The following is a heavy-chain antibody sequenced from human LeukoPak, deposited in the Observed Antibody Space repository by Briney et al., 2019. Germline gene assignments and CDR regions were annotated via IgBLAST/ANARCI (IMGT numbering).Heavy chain of an antibody. CDR2: IKSDGSQI. J-gene: IGHJ5*02. V-gene: IGHV3-7*01. CDR1: GFTFREYW. CDR3: ARDGTPSYYDFWSGQVFDP. D-gene: IGHD3-3*01. Sequence: GGSLRLSCAASGFTFREYWMSWVRQAPGKGLEWVANIKSDGSQIYYVASVKGRLTISRDNAKGSLYLQMNSLRVEDTAVYYCARDGTPSYYDFWSGQVFDPWGQGTLVTVSS.